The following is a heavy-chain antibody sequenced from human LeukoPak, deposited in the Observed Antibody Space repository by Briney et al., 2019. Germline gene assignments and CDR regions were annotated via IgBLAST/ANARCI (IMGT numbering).Heavy chain of an antibody. CDR3: ARCDFWSGYKYYGMDV. CDR2: ISYDGSNK. CDR1: GFTFSSYA. Sequence: PGRSLRLSCAASGFTFSSYAMHWVRQAPGKGLEWVAVISYDGSNKYHEDSVKGRFTISRDNSKSTLDLQMNSLRAEDTAVYYCARCDFWSGYKYYGMDVWGQGTTVTVSS. J-gene: IGHJ6*02. D-gene: IGHD3-3*01. V-gene: IGHV3-30-3*01.